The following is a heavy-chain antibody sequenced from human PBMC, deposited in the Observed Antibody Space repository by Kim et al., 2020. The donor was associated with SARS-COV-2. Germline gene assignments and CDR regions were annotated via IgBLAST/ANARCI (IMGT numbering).Heavy chain of an antibody. CDR3: AKGLLRLGELSHDY. CDR2: ISYDGSNK. V-gene: IGHV3-30*18. CDR1: GFTFSSYG. Sequence: GGSLRLSCAASGFTFSSYGMHWVRQAPGKGLEWVAVISYDGSNKYYADSVKGRFTISRDNSKNTLYLQMNSLRAEDTAVYYCAKGLLRLGELSHDYWGQGTLVTVSS. J-gene: IGHJ4*02. D-gene: IGHD3-16*02.